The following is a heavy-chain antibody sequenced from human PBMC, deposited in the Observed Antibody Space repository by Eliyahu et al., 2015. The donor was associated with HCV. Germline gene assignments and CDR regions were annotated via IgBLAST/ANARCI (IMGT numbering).Heavy chain of an antibody. V-gene: IGHV3-33*01. J-gene: IGHJ4*02. Sequence: QVQLVESGGGVVQPGRSLRLSCAASGFXFSSYGMHWVRQAPGKGLEWVAVIWYDGSNKYYADSVKGRFTISRDNSKNTLYLQMNSLRAEDTAVYYCARDPGVEMATRYYFDYWGQGTPVTVSS. CDR2: IWYDGSNK. CDR1: GFXFSSYG. D-gene: IGHD5-24*01. CDR3: ARDPGVEMATRYYFDY.